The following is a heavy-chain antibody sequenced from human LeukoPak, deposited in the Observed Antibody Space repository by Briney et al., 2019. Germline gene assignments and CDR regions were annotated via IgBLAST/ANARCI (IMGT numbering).Heavy chain of an antibody. Sequence: GGSLRLSCAPSGFTFGNYGIHWVRQAPGKGLEWLAVISYDGGNKYYADSVKGRFTISRDNSKNTLYLQINSLRAEDTAVYYCAKGGEPAAVGTYYFDYWGQGTLVTVSS. CDR1: GFTFGNYG. CDR3: AKGGEPAAVGTYYFDY. V-gene: IGHV3-30*18. J-gene: IGHJ4*02. D-gene: IGHD6-13*01. CDR2: ISYDGGNK.